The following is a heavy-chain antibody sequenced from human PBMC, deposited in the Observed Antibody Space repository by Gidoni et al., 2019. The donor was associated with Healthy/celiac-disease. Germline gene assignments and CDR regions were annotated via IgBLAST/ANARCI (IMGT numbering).Heavy chain of an antibody. Sequence: EVKLVESGGGLVKHGGSLRLSCAASGFTFSNAWMSWVRQAPGKGLEWVGRIKSKSDGGTTDNAAPVKGRFTISRDDSKNTLYLQMNSLKTEDTAVYYCTPQFLDAFDIWGQGTMVTVSS. CDR3: TPQFLDAFDI. CDR1: GFTFSNAW. CDR2: IKSKSDGGTT. J-gene: IGHJ3*02. D-gene: IGHD3-3*01. V-gene: IGHV3-15*01.